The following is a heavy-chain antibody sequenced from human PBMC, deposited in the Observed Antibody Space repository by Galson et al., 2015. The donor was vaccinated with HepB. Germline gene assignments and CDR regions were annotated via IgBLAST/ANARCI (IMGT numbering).Heavy chain of an antibody. CDR3: TTGPQGYCSSTSCHWYYYYMDV. V-gene: IGHV3-15*01. CDR1: GFTFSNAW. D-gene: IGHD2-2*01. CDR2: IKSKTDGGTT. Sequence: SLRLSCAASGFTFSNAWMSWVRQAPGKGLEWVGRIKSKTDGGTTDYAAPVKGRFTISRDDSKNTLYLQMNSLKTEDTAVYYCTTGPQGYCSSTSCHWYYYYMDVWGKGTTVTVSS. J-gene: IGHJ6*03.